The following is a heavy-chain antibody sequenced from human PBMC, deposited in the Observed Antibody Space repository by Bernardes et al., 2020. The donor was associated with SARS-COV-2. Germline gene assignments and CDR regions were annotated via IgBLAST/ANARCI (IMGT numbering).Heavy chain of an antibody. CDR3: TRLSEEDLLDY. V-gene: IGHV3-73*01. J-gene: IGHJ4*02. Sequence: GGSLRLSCAASGFTFSDSVMHWVRRAFGKGLEWVGRIRSKANNYSTKYAASLKGRFTISRDDSKNTAYLQMNSLKTEDTAVYYCTRLSEEDLLDYWGQGTLVTVSS. CDR2: IRSKANNYST. CDR1: GFTFSDSV.